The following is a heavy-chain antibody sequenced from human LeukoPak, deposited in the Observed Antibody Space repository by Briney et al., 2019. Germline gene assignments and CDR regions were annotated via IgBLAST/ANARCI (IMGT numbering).Heavy chain of an antibody. CDR2: ISGRCGST. V-gene: IGHV3-23*01. CDR3: AKDRAAGTDDGAFDI. CDR1: GFPFSSYA. J-gene: IGHJ3*02. D-gene: IGHD6-13*01. Sequence: GGSLTLSCAPSGFPFSSYAMSWVRQAPGKGLECVSAISGRCGSTYYADSVKGRFNISRDNSKNTLYLQMNSLRAEDTGVYYCAKDRAAGTDDGAFDIWGQGTMDSVSS.